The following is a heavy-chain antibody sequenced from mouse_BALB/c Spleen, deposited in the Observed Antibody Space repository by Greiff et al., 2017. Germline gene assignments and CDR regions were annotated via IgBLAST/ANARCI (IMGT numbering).Heavy chain of an antibody. CDR1: GYTFTSYV. Sequence: EVQLQQSGPELVKPGASVKMSCKASGYTFTSYVMHWVKQKPGQGLEWIGYINPYNDGTKYNEKFKGKATLTSDKSSSTAYMELSSLTSEDSAVYYSARVYDGYYDYAMDYWGQGTSVTVSS. V-gene: IGHV1-14*01. CDR2: INPYNDGT. CDR3: ARVYDGYYDYAMDY. D-gene: IGHD2-3*01. J-gene: IGHJ4*01.